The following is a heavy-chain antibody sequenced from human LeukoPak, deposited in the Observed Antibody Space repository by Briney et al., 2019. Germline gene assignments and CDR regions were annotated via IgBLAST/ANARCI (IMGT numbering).Heavy chain of an antibody. Sequence: SQTLSLTCAVSGGSISSGGYSWSWIRQPPGKGLEWIGYIYPSGSTYYNPSLKSRVTISVDRSKNQFSLKLSSVTAADTAVYYCARGGYCSGGSCYQKYGMDVWGQGTTVTVSS. CDR2: IYPSGST. CDR1: GGSISSGGYS. D-gene: IGHD2-15*01. J-gene: IGHJ6*02. V-gene: IGHV4-30-2*01. CDR3: ARGGYCSGGSCYQKYGMDV.